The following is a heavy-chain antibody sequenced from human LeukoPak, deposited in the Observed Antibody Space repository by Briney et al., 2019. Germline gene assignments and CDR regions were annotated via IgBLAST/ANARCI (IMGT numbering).Heavy chain of an antibody. CDR3: ARSLGTDTMSGFDY. CDR1: GFTFSSYD. J-gene: IGHJ4*02. Sequence: PGGSLRLSCAASGFTFSSYDMHWVRQATGKGLEWVSAIGTAGDTYYPGSVKGRSTISRENAKNSLYLQMNSLRAGDTAVYYCARSLGTDTMSGFDYWGQGTLVTVSS. V-gene: IGHV3-13*04. CDR2: IGTAGDT. D-gene: IGHD3-10*01.